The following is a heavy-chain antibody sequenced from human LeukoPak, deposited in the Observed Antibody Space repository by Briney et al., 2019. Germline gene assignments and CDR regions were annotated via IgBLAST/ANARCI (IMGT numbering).Heavy chain of an antibody. V-gene: IGHV4-34*01. Sequence: SETLSLTCAVYGGSFSGYYWSWIRQPPGKGLEWIGEINHSGSTNYNPSLKSRVTISVDTSKNRFSLKLSSVTAADTAVYYCARRGPLYCSGGSCYRRNFDYWGQGTLVTVSS. CDR2: INHSGST. J-gene: IGHJ4*02. D-gene: IGHD2-15*01. CDR1: GGSFSGYY. CDR3: ARRGPLYCSGGSCYRRNFDY.